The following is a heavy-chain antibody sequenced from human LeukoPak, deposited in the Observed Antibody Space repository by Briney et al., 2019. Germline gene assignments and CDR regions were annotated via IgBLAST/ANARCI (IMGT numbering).Heavy chain of an antibody. J-gene: IGHJ3*02. CDR1: GYTLTELS. D-gene: IGHD1-26*01. CDR2: FDPEDGET. CDR3: ASDREVGATFDAFDI. V-gene: IGHV1-24*01. Sequence: ASVKVSCKVSGYTLTELSMHWVRQAPGKGLEWMGGFDPEDGETIYAQKFQGRVTMTEDTSTDTAYMELSSLRSEDTAVYYCASDREVGATFDAFDIWGQGTMVTVSS.